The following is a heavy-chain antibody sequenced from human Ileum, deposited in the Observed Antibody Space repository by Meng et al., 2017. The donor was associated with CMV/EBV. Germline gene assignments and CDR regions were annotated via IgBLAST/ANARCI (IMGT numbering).Heavy chain of an antibody. J-gene: IGHJ4*02. CDR2: IDHSGGT. D-gene: IGHD3-16*02. CDR3: ATGSSQAWELSHY. Sequence: AQVPPVGVGSFGASAPLSLTCGVSGGSFSGSPGTWVLQPPGKGLKWIGEIDHSGGTNYNPSLKSRVAISLDTSKTQFSLKLNSVTAADTAVYYCATGSSQAWELSHYWGQGILVTVSS. CDR1: GGSFSGSP. V-gene: IGHV4-34*02.